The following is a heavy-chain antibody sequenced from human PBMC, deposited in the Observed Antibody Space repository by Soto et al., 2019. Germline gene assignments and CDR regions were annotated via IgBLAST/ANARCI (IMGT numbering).Heavy chain of an antibody. Sequence: GDALNISCKIAGFIFSSEFSCVGREMGGEFLWWVGIIYPRDPDTRYNPSFQGHVAISADKYINTAYLQWNSLKASDTDIYLCARASPDTSNSAWSTSDYRGQGPLLTVSS. J-gene: IGHJ4*02. D-gene: IGHD2-8*02. CDR2: IYPRDPDT. CDR3: ARASPDTSNSAWSTSDY. V-gene: IGHV5-51*01. CDR1: GFIFSSEF.